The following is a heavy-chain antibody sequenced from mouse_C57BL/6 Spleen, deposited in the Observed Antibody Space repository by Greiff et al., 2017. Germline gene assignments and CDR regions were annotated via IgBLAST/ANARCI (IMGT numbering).Heavy chain of an antibody. V-gene: IGHV1-42*01. J-gene: IGHJ4*01. CDR1: GYSFTGYY. CDR3: ARTGGDYAMDY. CDR2: INPSTGGT. Sequence: EVQLVESGPELVKPGASVKISCKASGYSFTGYYMNWVKQSPEKSLEWIGEINPSTGGTTYNQKFKAKATLTVDKSSSTAYMQLKSLTSEDSAVYYCARTGGDYAMDYWGQGTSVTVSS.